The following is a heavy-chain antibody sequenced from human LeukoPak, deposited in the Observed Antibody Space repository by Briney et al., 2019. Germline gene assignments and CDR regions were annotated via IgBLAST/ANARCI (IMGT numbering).Heavy chain of an antibody. CDR2: IDPRSGGT. D-gene: IGHD3-10*01. CDR3: ARRLYYYGSETHLDS. Sequence: ASVKVSCKASGYTFTGYYMHWVRQAPGQGLEWMGRIDPRSGGTNYAQKFQGRVTMTKDTSINTAYMELSRLRSDDTAVYYYARRLYYYGSETHLDSWGQGTLVTVSS. J-gene: IGHJ4*02. CDR1: GYTFTGYY. V-gene: IGHV1-2*06.